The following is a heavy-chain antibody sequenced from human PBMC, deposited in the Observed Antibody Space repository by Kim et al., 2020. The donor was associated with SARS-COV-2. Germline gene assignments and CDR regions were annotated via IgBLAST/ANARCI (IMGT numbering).Heavy chain of an antibody. CDR1: GGSISSGGYY. Sequence: SETLSLTCTVSGGSISSGGYYWSWIRQHPGKGLEWIGYIYYSGSTYYNPSLKSRVTISVDTSKNQFSLKLSSVTAADTAVYYCARGFTDLAYNWFDPWGQGTLVTVSS. CDR2: IYYSGST. V-gene: IGHV4-31*03. CDR3: ARGFTDLAYNWFDP. J-gene: IGHJ5*02. D-gene: IGHD3-16*01.